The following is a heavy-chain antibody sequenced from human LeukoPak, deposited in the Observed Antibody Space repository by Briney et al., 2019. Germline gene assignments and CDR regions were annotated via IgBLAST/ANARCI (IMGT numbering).Heavy chain of an antibody. D-gene: IGHD5-18*01. V-gene: IGHV4-59*11. J-gene: IGHJ4*02. CDR3: TTIKRGNIFGYFDF. CDR2: VFDSGRT. Sequence: SETLSLTCTVSCGSMTPHHWKWIRQTPGKGLEWIGYVFDSGRTKENPSLKSRVILSADTSKNQLSLRLSSVPAADTAVYYCTTIKRGNIFGYFDFWGQGILVTVSS. CDR1: CGSMTPHH.